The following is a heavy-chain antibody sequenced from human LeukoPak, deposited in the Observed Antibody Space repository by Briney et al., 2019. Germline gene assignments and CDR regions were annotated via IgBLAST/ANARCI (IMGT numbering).Heavy chain of an antibody. D-gene: IGHD2-15*01. Sequence: HPGRSLRLSCAASGFTFSSYGMHWVRQAPGKGLEWVAVISYDGSNKYYADSVKGRFTISRDNSKNTLYLQMNSLRAEDTAVYYCAKDHDSHDAFDIWGQGTMVTVSS. V-gene: IGHV3-30*18. CDR3: AKDHDSHDAFDI. CDR2: ISYDGSNK. CDR1: GFTFSSYG. J-gene: IGHJ3*02.